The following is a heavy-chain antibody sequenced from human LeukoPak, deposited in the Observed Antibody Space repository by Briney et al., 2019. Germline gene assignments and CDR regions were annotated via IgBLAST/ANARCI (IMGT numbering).Heavy chain of an antibody. V-gene: IGHV3-21*01. CDR3: ARTHSGSYYAAFDI. CDR1: GFTFSSYS. Sequence: GGSLRLSCAASGFTFSSYSMNWVRQAPGKGLEWVSSISSSSSYIYYADSVKGRFTISRDNAKNSLYLQMNSLRAEDTAVYYCARTHSGSYYAAFDIWGQGTMVTVSS. CDR2: ISSSSSYI. J-gene: IGHJ3*02. D-gene: IGHD1-26*01.